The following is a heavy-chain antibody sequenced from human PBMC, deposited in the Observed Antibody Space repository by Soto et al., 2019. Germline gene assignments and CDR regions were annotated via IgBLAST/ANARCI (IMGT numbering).Heavy chain of an antibody. CDR3: ATSLPGVAVAGTPVGY. J-gene: IGHJ4*02. D-gene: IGHD6-19*01. V-gene: IGHV1-24*01. CDR2: FDPEDGET. CDR1: GYTLTELS. Sequence: ASVKVSCKVSGYTLTELSMHWVRQAPGKGLEWMGGFDPEDGETIYAQKFQGRVTMTEDTSTDTAYMELSSLRSEDTAVYYCATSLPGVAVAGTPVGYWGQGTLVTVSS.